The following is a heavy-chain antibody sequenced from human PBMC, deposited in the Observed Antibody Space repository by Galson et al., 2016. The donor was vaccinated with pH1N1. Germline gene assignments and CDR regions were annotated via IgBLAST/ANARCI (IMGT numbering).Heavy chain of an antibody. CDR3: ARDPTPTTGPRFSFFYGMDD. D-gene: IGHD4-17*01. V-gene: IGHV1-46*01. J-gene: IGHJ6*02. Sequence: SVKVSCKASGYSFTDYYIHWVRQAPGQGLEWMGIINPTTDSTSYAQKFQGRVTVTRDTSATTVYLDLGSLRTDDTAVYYCARDPTPTTGPRFSFFYGMDDWGQGTTVTVSS. CDR2: INPTTDST. CDR1: GYSFTDYY.